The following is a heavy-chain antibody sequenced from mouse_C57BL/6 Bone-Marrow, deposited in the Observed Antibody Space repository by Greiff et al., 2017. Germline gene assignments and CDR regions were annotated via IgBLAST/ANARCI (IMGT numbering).Heavy chain of an antibody. D-gene: IGHD1-1*01. CDR1: GFNIKDYY. CDR3: TRSLIYYGTNY. J-gene: IGHJ2*01. CDR2: IDPEDGET. Sequence: VQLQQSGAELVKPGASVKLSCTASGFNIKDYYIHWVKQRTEQGLEWIGRIDPEDGETKYAPKFQDKATITADTSSNTAYLQLSILTSEDTAVYYCTRSLIYYGTNYWGQGTTLTGSA. V-gene: IGHV14-2*01.